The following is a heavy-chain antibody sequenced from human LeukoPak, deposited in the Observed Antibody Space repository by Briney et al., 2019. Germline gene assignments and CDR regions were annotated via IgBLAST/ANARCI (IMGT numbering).Heavy chain of an antibody. CDR1: GGFFSGYY. J-gene: IGHJ4*02. CDR2: INRSGST. V-gene: IGHV4-34*01. CDR3: ARDGDYYGSGIPFDF. Sequence: SETLSLTCAVSGGFFSGYYWSWIRQHPGEGLEWIGGINRSGSTKYNPTLKSRVTMSVDTSKNHFSLKLNSVTAADTAVYYCARDGDYYGSGIPFDFWGQGTLVTVSS. D-gene: IGHD3-10*01.